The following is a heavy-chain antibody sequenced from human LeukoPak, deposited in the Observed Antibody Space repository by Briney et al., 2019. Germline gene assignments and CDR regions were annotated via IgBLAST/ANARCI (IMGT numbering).Heavy chain of an antibody. CDR1: GFTFSNYA. CDR3: ARVPKNYYDSSGPY. CDR2: ISYDGSIK. Sequence: GRSLRLSCAASGFTFSNYAMHWVRQAPGKGLGWVAVISYDGSIKYYADSVKGRFTISRDNSKNTLYLQMNSLRAEDTAVYYCARVPKNYYDSSGPYWGQGTLVTVSS. V-gene: IGHV3-30-3*01. D-gene: IGHD3-22*01. J-gene: IGHJ4*02.